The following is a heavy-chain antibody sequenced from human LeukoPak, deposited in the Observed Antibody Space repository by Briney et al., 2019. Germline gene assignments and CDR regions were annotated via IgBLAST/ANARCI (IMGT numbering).Heavy chain of an antibody. CDR3: AGSGSYQCYWYFDL. CDR1: RDSTSISKSY. CDR2: IYYIENT. V-gene: IGHV4-39*02. D-gene: IGHD1-26*01. J-gene: IGHJ2*01. Sequence: SETPSLTSTVSRDSTSISKSYSGWTRQPPGKGLEWIGIIYYIENTYYNPSLKSRLTISLDTSKNHFSLKLTSVTAADTAVYYCAGSGSYQCYWYFDLWGRGTMVTVSS.